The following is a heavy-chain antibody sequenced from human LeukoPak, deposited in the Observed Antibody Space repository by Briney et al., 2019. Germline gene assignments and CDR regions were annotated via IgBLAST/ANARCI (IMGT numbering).Heavy chain of an antibody. J-gene: IGHJ6*02. V-gene: IGHV5-51*01. CDR2: IYPGDSDT. CDR1: GYTFTSYW. Sequence: GESLKISCKGSGYTFTSYWIAWVRQMPGKGLEWMGIIYPGDSDTRYSPSFQGHVSISADKSISTAYLQWSSLKASDTAMYYCARRRDGYNYGMDVWGQGTTVTVSS. CDR3: ARRRDGYNYGMDV. D-gene: IGHD5-24*01.